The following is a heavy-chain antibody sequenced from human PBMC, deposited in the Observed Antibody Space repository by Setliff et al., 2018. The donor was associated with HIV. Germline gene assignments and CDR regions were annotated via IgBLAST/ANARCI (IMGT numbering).Heavy chain of an antibody. J-gene: IGHJ4*02. Sequence: ASVKVSCKASGYTFSIHTIHWVRQAPGKRPEWMGWLNAGYGNTKYSQKLQGRVTITRDISASTAYMELSSLRSKDTAVYYCARSGLVYDDVLTGPPTDYWGQGTLVTVSS. D-gene: IGHD3-9*01. CDR3: ARSGLVYDDVLTGPPTDY. CDR2: LNAGYGNT. CDR1: GYTFSIHT. V-gene: IGHV1-3*01.